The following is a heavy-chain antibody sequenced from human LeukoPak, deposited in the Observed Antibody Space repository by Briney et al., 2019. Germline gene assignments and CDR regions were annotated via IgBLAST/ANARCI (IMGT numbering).Heavy chain of an antibody. J-gene: IGHJ4*02. D-gene: IGHD6-19*01. V-gene: IGHV3-74*01. CDR1: GFTFSSYD. Sequence: GGSLRLSCAASGFTFSSYDMHWVRQAPGKGLVWVSRINADGSTTSYADSVRGRFTISRDNAKNTLYLQMNSLRAEDTAVYYCATLISGWSLYWGQGTLVTVSS. CDR3: ATLISGWSLY. CDR2: INADGSTT.